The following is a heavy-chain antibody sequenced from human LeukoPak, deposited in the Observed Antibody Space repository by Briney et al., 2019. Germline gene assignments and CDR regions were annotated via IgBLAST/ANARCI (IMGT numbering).Heavy chain of an antibody. CDR2: IYTSGST. Sequence: PSQTLSLTCTVSGGSISSGGYYWSWIRQHPGKGLEWIGYIYTSGSTNYNPSLKSRVTISVDTSKNQFSLKLSSVTAADTAVYYCARRVVDYCSSTSCYSLNYYYYYMDVRGKGTTVTVSS. V-gene: IGHV4-31*03. CDR1: GGSISSGGYY. CDR3: ARRVVDYCSSTSCYSLNYYYYYMDV. J-gene: IGHJ6*03. D-gene: IGHD2-2*02.